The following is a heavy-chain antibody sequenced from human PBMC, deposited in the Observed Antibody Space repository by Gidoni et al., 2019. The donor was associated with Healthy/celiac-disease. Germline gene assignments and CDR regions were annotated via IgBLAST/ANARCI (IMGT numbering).Heavy chain of an antibody. J-gene: IGHJ5*02. Sequence: QVQRQQGGGGVLKPSETLSLTCADNVGFFSGNCWSCIRHPPGKGLEWIGEINHSGRTNYNPSLKSRVTISVDTSKNQFSLKLSSVTAADTAVYYCARGGKYSGYVSWFDPWGQGTLVTVSS. CDR1: VGFFSGNC. CDR2: INHSGRT. D-gene: IGHD5-12*01. CDR3: ARGGKYSGYVSWFDP. V-gene: IGHV4-34*01.